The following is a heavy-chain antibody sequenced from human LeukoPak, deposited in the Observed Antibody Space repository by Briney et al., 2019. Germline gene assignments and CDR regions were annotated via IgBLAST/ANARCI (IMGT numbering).Heavy chain of an antibody. D-gene: IGHD3-10*01. J-gene: IGHJ4*02. Sequence: PSETLSLTCTVSGYSISSSSYYWGWIRQPTGKGLEWIGSIYYSGSTYSNPSLNSRVTISVDTSKNQFSLRLSSVTAADTAVYYCARLLWFGRYYFDYWGQGTLVTVSS. CDR3: ARLLWFGRYYFDY. CDR2: IYYSGST. CDR1: GYSISSSSYY. V-gene: IGHV4-39*01.